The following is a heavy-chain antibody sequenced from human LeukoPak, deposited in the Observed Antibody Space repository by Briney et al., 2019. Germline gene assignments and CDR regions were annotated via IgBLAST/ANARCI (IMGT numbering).Heavy chain of an antibody. Sequence: PGGSLRLSCATSGFPFSDFSTSWVRQAPGKGLEWISTTNSGGATTDYAESVKGRFTISRDNPKNILYLQMSSLRVEDTAMYYCAKQSYARSLGEGGPGTLVTVSS. J-gene: IGHJ4*02. D-gene: IGHD2-8*01. V-gene: IGHV3-23*01. CDR3: AKQSYARSLGE. CDR2: TNSGGATT. CDR1: GFPFSDFS.